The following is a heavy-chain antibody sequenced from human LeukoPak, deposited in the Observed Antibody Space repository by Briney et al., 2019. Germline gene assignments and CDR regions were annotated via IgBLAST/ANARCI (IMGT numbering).Heavy chain of an antibody. CDR3: AREMYDSSSNAYNWFGP. CDR2: INAGNGNT. CDR1: RYTFTSYA. D-gene: IGHD6-6*01. Sequence: ASVKVSCKASRYTFTSYAMHWVRQAPGQRLEWMGWINAGNGNTKYSQKFQGRVTITRDTSASTGYMELSSLRSEDTAVYYCAREMYDSSSNAYNWFGPWGQGTLVTVSS. J-gene: IGHJ5*02. V-gene: IGHV1-3*01.